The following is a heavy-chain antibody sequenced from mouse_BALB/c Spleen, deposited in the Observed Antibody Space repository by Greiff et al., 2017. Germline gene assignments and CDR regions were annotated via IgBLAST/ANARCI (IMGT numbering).Heavy chain of an antibody. CDR2: INPSTGYT. D-gene: IGHD2-4*01. CDR1: GYTFTSYW. CDR3: ARRDYDKND. Sequence: VQLQQSGAELVKPGASVKMSCKASGYTFTSYWMHWVKQRPGQGLEWIGYINPSTGYTEYNQKFKDKATLTADKSSSTAYMQLSSLTSEDSAVYYCARRDYDKNDWGEGTTLTVSS. J-gene: IGHJ2*01. V-gene: IGHV1-7*01.